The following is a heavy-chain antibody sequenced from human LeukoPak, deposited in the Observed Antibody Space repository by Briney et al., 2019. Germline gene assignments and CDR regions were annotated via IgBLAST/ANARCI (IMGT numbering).Heavy chain of an antibody. D-gene: IGHD3-10*01. J-gene: IGHJ4*02. Sequence: GGSLRLSCAASGFTVSTNYMSWVRQAPGKGLEWVSVIYSGGSTYYADSVKGRFTISRDNSKNTLFLQMNSLRAGDTAVYYCARGTVTMVDYWGQGTLVTVSS. CDR2: IYSGGST. V-gene: IGHV3-66*01. CDR1: GFTVSTNY. CDR3: ARGTVTMVDY.